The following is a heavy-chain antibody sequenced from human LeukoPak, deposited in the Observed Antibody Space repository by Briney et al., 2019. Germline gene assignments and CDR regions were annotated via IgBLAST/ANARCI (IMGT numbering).Heavy chain of an antibody. Sequence: GGSLRLSCAASGFTFSSYSMNWVRQAPGKGLEWVSSISSSSSYIYYADSVKGRFTISRDNAKNTLFLQMNSLRAEDTALYYCARAGDFWSGYYPHYYYYYYMDVWGKGTTVTISS. V-gene: IGHV3-21*04. CDR3: ARAGDFWSGYYPHYYYYYYMDV. CDR2: ISSSSSYI. CDR1: GFTFSSYS. J-gene: IGHJ6*03. D-gene: IGHD3-3*01.